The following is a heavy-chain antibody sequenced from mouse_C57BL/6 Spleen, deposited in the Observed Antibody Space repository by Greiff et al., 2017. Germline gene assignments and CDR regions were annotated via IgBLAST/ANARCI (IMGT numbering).Heavy chain of an antibody. J-gene: IGHJ2*01. D-gene: IGHD1-1*01. Sequence: EVQVVESGEGLVKPGGSLKLSCAASGFTFSSYAMSWVRQTPEKRLEWVAYISSGGDYIYYADTVKGRFTISRDNARNTLYLQMSSLKSEDTAMYYCTRAATTVVPFDYWGQGTTLTVSS. CDR3: TRAATTVVPFDY. V-gene: IGHV5-9-1*02. CDR1: GFTFSSYA. CDR2: ISSGGDYI.